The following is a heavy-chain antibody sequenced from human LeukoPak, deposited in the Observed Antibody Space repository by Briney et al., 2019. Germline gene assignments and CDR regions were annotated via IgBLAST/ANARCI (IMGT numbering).Heavy chain of an antibody. Sequence: RSSQTLSLTCAVSGGSISSGGYSWSWIRQPPGKGLEWIGYIYHSGSTYYNPSLKSRVTISVDRSKNQFSLKLSSVTAADTAVYYCASYYQTSIFDIWGQGTMVTVSS. CDR2: IYHSGST. V-gene: IGHV4-30-2*01. J-gene: IGHJ3*02. CDR1: GGSISSGGYS. D-gene: IGHD1-26*01. CDR3: ASYYQTSIFDI.